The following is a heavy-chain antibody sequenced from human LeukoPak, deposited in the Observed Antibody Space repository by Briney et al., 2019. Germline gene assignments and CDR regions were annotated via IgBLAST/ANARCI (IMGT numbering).Heavy chain of an antibody. D-gene: IGHD2-2*01. V-gene: IGHV1-2*02. CDR1: GYTFTGYY. CDR3: ARESVVPRYYYMDV. CDR2: INPNSGGT. J-gene: IGHJ6*03. Sequence: SVKVSCKASGYTFTGYYMHWVRQAPGQGLEWMGWINPNSGGTNYAQKFQGRVTMTRDTSISTAYMELSRLRSDDTAVYYCARESVVPRYYYMDVWGKGTTVTVSS.